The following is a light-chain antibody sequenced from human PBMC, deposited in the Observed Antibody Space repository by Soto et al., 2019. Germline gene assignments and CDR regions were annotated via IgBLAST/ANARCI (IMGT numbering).Light chain of an antibody. V-gene: IGLV2-11*01. CDR2: DVS. J-gene: IGLJ1*01. CDR3: CSYAGSYTWV. Sequence: QSALTQPRSVSGSPGQSVTISCTGTSSDVGGYNYVYWYRQHPGKAPKLMIYDVSKRPSGVPDRFSGSKSGNTASLTISGLQAEDEADYYCCSYAGSYTWVFVTGTKVTVL. CDR1: SSDVGGYNY.